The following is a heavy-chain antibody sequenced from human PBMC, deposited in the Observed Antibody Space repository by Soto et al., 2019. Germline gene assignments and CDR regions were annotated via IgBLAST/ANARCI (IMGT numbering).Heavy chain of an antibody. CDR2: ISWNSDNI. D-gene: IGHD3-9*01. Sequence: EVQLVESGGGLVQPGRSLRLSCAASEFTFDDYAMHWVRQAPGKGLEWVSGISWNSDNIGYADSVKGRFTISRDNVKNSLYLQMNSLRAEDTALYYCAKDRSSILHYGMDVWCQGTTVTVSS. CDR3: AKDRSSILHYGMDV. CDR1: EFTFDDYA. V-gene: IGHV3-9*01. J-gene: IGHJ6*02.